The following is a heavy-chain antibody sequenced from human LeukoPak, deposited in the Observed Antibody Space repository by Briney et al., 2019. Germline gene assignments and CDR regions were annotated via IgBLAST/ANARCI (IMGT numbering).Heavy chain of an antibody. D-gene: IGHD5-12*01. CDR1: GYTFTSYD. CDR3: ASVGGYDPDPKSDKNWFDP. CDR2: MNPNSGST. Sequence: GASVTVSCKASGYTFTSYDINWVRQATGQGLEWMGWMNPNSGSTGYAQKFQGRVTITRNTSISTAYMELSSLRSEDTAVYYCASVGGYDPDPKSDKNWFDPWGQGTLVTVSS. J-gene: IGHJ5*02. V-gene: IGHV1-8*03.